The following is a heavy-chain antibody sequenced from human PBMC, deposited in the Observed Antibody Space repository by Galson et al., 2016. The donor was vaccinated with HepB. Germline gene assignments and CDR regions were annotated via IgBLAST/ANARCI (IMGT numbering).Heavy chain of an antibody. V-gene: IGHV3-48*02. CDR2: ISSSSSRI. CDR1: GFTFSSYS. J-gene: IGHJ6*02. CDR3: ARSDYYSGTDV. Sequence: SLRLSCAASGFTFSSYSMTWVRQAPGKGLQWVSYISSSSSRIYYADSVKGRFTISRDNAEDSLFLQMNSLGDEDTAVYYCARSDYYSGTDVWGHGTTVTVSS.